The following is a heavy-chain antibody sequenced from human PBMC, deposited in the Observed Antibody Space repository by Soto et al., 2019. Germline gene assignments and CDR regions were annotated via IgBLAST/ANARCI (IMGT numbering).Heavy chain of an antibody. CDR2: VYYSGRT. Sequence: QLQLQESGPGLVKPSETLSLTCTVSGGSISSNLYYWGWVRQPPGKGLEWIGAVYYSGRTWYNPSLNSRVIISVDTLRNQFSLNLRSVTASDTAVYYSARQTGGFGYYFDYWGQGALVTVSS. CDR3: ARQTGGFGYYFDY. V-gene: IGHV4-39*01. D-gene: IGHD3-16*01. J-gene: IGHJ4*02. CDR1: GGSISSNLYY.